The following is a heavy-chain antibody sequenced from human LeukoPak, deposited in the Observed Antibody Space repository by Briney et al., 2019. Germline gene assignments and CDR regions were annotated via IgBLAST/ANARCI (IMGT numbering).Heavy chain of an antibody. Sequence: GGSLRPSCAASGFTFSSYAMSWVRQAPGKGLEWVSAISGSGGSTYYADSVKGRFTISRDNSKNTLYLQMNSLRAEDTAVYYCAKENLDDSSGYYYWSFDYWGQGTLVTVSS. D-gene: IGHD3-22*01. J-gene: IGHJ4*02. V-gene: IGHV3-23*01. CDR3: AKENLDDSSGYYYWSFDY. CDR2: ISGSGGST. CDR1: GFTFSSYA.